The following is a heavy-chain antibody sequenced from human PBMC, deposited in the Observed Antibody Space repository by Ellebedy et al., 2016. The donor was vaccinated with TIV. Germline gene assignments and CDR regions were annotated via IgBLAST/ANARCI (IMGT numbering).Heavy chain of an antibody. CDR1: GGTFSSYA. D-gene: IGHD1-7*01. Sequence: AASVKVSCKASGGTFSSYAINWVRQAPGQGLEWVGGIIPVFGTADYAQKFQGSVTITADESTSTAYMELSSLRTEDTAMYYCARDQFGGWNYASGAYHYYGMDVWGQGTTVTVSS. V-gene: IGHV1-69*13. CDR2: IIPVFGTA. J-gene: IGHJ6*02. CDR3: ARDQFGGWNYASGAYHYYGMDV.